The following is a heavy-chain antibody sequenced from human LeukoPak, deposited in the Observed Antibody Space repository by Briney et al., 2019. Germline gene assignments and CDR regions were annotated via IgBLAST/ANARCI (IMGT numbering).Heavy chain of an antibody. Sequence: APVKVSCKASGYTFTGYYMHWVRQAPGQGLEWMGWINPNSGGTNYAQKFQGRVTMTRDTSISTAYMELSRLRSDDTAVYYCARGSRGSPYYDILPIGYWGQGTLVTVSS. CDR3: ARGSRGSPYYDILPIGY. CDR2: INPNSGGT. D-gene: IGHD3-9*01. J-gene: IGHJ4*02. V-gene: IGHV1-2*02. CDR1: GYTFTGYY.